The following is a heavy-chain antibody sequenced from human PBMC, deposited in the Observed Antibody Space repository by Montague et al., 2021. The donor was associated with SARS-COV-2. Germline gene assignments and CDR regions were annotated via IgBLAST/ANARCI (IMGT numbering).Heavy chain of an antibody. CDR1: GGSISSSSYY. J-gene: IGHJ5*02. Sequence: SETLSLTCTVSGGSISSSSYYWGWNRQPPGKGLEWIGSIYYSGSTYYNPSLKSRVTISVDTSKNQFSLKLSSVTAADTAVYYCARQGRISMVRLNWFDPWGQGTLVTVSS. CDR2: IYYSGST. CDR3: ARQGRISMVRLNWFDP. D-gene: IGHD3-10*01. V-gene: IGHV4-39*01.